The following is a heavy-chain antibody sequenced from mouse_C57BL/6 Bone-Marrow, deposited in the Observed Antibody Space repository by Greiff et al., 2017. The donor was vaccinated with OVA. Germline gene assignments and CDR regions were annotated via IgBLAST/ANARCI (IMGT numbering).Heavy chain of an antibody. CDR3: ARYYYGSSYAWVAY. Sequence: EVMLVESGGGLVKPGGSLKLSCAASGFTFSSYAMSWVRQTPEKRLEWVATISDGGSYTYYPDNVKGRFTISRDNAKNNLYLQMSHLKSEDTAMYYWARYYYGSSYAWVAYWGQGTLVTVSA. V-gene: IGHV5-4*03. J-gene: IGHJ3*01. CDR2: ISDGGSYT. D-gene: IGHD1-1*01. CDR1: GFTFSSYA.